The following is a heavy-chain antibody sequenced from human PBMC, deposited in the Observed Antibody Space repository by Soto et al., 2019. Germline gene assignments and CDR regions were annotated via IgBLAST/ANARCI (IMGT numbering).Heavy chain of an antibody. CDR3: ARSVGYNFNWLDS. Sequence: QVQLVQSGAEVKTPGASVKVSCKASGYTFASYDINWVRQAPGQGLEWMGWMNPSSGNTGYAQKFQGRLSMTTGTALNIAHMELSSLRNEDTAVYYCARSVGYNFNWLDSWGQGTLVTVSA. D-gene: IGHD1-20*01. CDR1: GYTFASYD. V-gene: IGHV1-8*01. J-gene: IGHJ5*01. CDR2: MNPSSGNT.